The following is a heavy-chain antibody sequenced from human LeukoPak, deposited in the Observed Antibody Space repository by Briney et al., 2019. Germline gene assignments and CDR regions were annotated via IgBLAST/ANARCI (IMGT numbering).Heavy chain of an antibody. CDR1: GFTFSNAW. V-gene: IGHV3-15*01. Sequence: GGSLRLSYAASGFTFSNAWMSWVRQAPGKGLEWVGRIKSKTDGGTTDYAAPVKGRFTISRDDSKNTLYLQMNSLKTEDTAVYYCTTVGYGSGSSSFGDYFDYWGQGTLVTVSS. CDR2: IKSKTDGGTT. J-gene: IGHJ4*02. CDR3: TTVGYGSGSSSFGDYFDY. D-gene: IGHD3-10*01.